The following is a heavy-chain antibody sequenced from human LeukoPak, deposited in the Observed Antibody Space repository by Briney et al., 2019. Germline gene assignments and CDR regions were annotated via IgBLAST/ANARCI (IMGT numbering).Heavy chain of an antibody. V-gene: IGHV3-23*01. Sequence: GGSLRLSSAASGFTFSNYDMSWVRQAPGKGLEWVSAISGSGDRTYYADSVKGRFTISRDNSKNTLYLQIYSLRAEDTAVYYCAKPSSGNYPPTGYWGQGTLVTVSS. CDR1: GFTFSNYD. D-gene: IGHD1-26*01. CDR2: ISGSGDRT. J-gene: IGHJ4*02. CDR3: AKPSSGNYPPTGY.